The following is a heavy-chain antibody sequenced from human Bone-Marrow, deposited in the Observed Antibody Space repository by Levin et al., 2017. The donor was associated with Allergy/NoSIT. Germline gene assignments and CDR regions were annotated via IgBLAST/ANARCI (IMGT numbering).Heavy chain of an antibody. Sequence: GGSLRLSCAASGFTFSNYAMSWVRQAPGKGLEWVSGISGSGDSTYDGDSVKGRFTISRDNSKNTLYLQMNSLRAEDTAVYYCAKDGDVYGSGSLGDWGQGTLVTVSS. CDR2: ISGSGDST. D-gene: IGHD3-10*01. CDR1: GFTFSNYA. V-gene: IGHV3-23*01. J-gene: IGHJ4*02. CDR3: AKDGDVYGSGSLGD.